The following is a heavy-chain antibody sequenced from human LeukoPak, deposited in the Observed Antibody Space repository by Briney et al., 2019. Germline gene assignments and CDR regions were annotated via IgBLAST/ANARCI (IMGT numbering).Heavy chain of an antibody. J-gene: IGHJ6*03. V-gene: IGHV3-73*01. CDR2: IRSKANSYAT. CDR3: TTTYYYDSSGYGGGYYYYMDV. Sequence: GGSLRLSCAASGFTFSGSAMHWVRQASGKGLEWVGRIRSKANSYATAYAASGKGRFTISRDDSKNTAYLQMNSLKTEDTAVYYCTTTYYYDSSGYGGGYYYYMDVWGKGTTVTISS. D-gene: IGHD3-22*01. CDR1: GFTFSGSA.